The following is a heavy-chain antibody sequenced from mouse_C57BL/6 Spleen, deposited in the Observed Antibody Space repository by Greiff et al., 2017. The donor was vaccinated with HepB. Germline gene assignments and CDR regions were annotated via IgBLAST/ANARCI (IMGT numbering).Heavy chain of an antibody. CDR2: ISYDGSN. CDR1: GYSITSGYY. Sequence: EVQLVESGPGLVKPSQSLSLTCSVTGYSITSGYYWNWIRQFPGNKLEWMGYISYDGSNNYNPSRNNRISITRDTSKNQFFLKLNSVTTEDTATYYCAREIYYEYDVGAYWGQGTLVTVSA. J-gene: IGHJ3*01. D-gene: IGHD2-4*01. CDR3: AREIYYEYDVGAY. V-gene: IGHV3-6*01.